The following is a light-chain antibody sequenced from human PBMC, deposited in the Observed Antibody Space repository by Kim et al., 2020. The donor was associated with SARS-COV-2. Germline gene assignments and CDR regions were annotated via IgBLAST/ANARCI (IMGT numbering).Light chain of an antibody. J-gene: IGKJ3*01. CDR2: DAS. CDR1: QDIERY. CDR3: QQSDKLPLT. V-gene: IGKV1-33*01. Sequence: ASVGDRVTITCQASQDIERYLNWFQQKPGKAPKLLIYDASNLEFGVPSRLSGSGSGTHFSFTITSLHPEDVATYYCQQSDKLPLTFGPGTKVDIK.